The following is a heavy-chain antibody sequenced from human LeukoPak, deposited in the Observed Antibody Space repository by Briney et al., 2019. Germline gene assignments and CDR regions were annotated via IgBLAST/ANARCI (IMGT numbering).Heavy chain of an antibody. Sequence: SETLSLTCTVSGGSIRSSYYYWGWIRRPPGKGLEWIGSIYDSGSTYYNPSLKSRVTISVDTSKNQFSLKLNSVTAADTAVYYCARVGGLYYFDYWGQGTLVTVSS. D-gene: IGHD3-16*01. CDR2: IYDSGST. CDR3: ARVGGLYYFDY. V-gene: IGHV4-39*01. J-gene: IGHJ4*02. CDR1: GGSIRSSYYY.